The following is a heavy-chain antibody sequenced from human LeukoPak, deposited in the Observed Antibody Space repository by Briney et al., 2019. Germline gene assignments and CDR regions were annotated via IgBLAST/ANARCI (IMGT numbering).Heavy chain of an antibody. Sequence: SETLSLTCSVSGDSITSSSYYWAWIRQPRGKGLEWIGYIYYSGSTNYNPSLKSRVTISVDTSKNQFSLKLSSVTAADTAVYYCARAMYSSSWFPFDYWGQGTQVTVSS. CDR2: IYYSGST. V-gene: IGHV4-61*05. CDR1: GDSITSSSYY. J-gene: IGHJ4*02. D-gene: IGHD6-13*01. CDR3: ARAMYSSSWFPFDY.